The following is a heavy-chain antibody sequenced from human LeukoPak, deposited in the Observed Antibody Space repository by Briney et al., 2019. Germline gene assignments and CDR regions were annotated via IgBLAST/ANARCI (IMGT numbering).Heavy chain of an antibody. CDR3: ARDGAYYYDSSGYYQFDY. V-gene: IGHV1-18*01. Sequence: ASVKVSCKASGYTFTSYGISWVRQAPGQGLEWMGWISAYDGNTNYAQELQGRVTMTTDTSTSTAYMELRSLRSDDTAVYYCARDGAYYYDSSGYYQFDYWGQGTLVTVSS. D-gene: IGHD3-22*01. CDR2: ISAYDGNT. J-gene: IGHJ4*02. CDR1: GYTFTSYG.